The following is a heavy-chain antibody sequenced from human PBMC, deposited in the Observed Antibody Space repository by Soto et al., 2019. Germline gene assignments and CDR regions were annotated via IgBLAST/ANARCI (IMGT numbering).Heavy chain of an antibody. V-gene: IGHV4-59*08. Sequence: SETLSLTCTVSGGSISSYYWSWIRQPPGKGLEWIGYIYYSGSTNYNPSLKSRVTISVDTSKNQFSLKLSSVTAADTAVYYFVRLIYLYYYDSSGNIAGGFDYWGQGTLVTVSS. J-gene: IGHJ4*02. CDR2: IYYSGST. D-gene: IGHD3-22*01. CDR3: VRLIYLYYYDSSGNIAGGFDY. CDR1: GGSISSYY.